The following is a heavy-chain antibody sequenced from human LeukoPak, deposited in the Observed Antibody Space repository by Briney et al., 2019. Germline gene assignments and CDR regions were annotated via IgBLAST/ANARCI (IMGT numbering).Heavy chain of an antibody. CDR3: AKGSGTSRPYYLAY. Sequence: GGSLRLSCAASGFTFSSYDMSWVRQAPGKGLEWVSAISGSGGSTYSAASVKGRFTISRANSKTPLYLQMNSLRAEATAVYYCAKGSGTSRPYYLAYWGRGTLVTVSS. CDR2: ISGSGGST. V-gene: IGHV3-23*01. J-gene: IGHJ4*02. CDR1: GFTFSSYD. D-gene: IGHD6-25*01.